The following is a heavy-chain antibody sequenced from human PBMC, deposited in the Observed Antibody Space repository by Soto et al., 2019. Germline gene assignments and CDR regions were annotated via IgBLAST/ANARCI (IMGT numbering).Heavy chain of an antibody. CDR3: ARDISGYYWFDP. J-gene: IGHJ5*02. Sequence: PSKTLSLTCAVSDFSISSGYFWGWIRQPPGKGPEWLVSIYHSGTTYYNPSVKGRVTISVDTSKNQFSLKMSSVTAADTAVYYCARDISGYYWFDPWGQGTLVTGSS. V-gene: IGHV4-38-2*02. D-gene: IGHD3-22*01. CDR1: DFSISSGYF. CDR2: IYHSGTT.